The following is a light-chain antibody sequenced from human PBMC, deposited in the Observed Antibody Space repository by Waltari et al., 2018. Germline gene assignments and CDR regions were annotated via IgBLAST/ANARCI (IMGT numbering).Light chain of an antibody. Sequence: QAVVTQEPSLTVSPGGTVTLTCGSSTGPVTSGHYPYWFQQKPGQAPKTLIYDTSIRHSWIPARFSGSLLGDKAALTLSGAQPEDEAEYYCLLLYSGTWVFGGGTKVTVL. CDR2: DTS. CDR3: LLLYSGTWV. J-gene: IGLJ3*02. V-gene: IGLV7-46*01. CDR1: TGPVTSGHY.